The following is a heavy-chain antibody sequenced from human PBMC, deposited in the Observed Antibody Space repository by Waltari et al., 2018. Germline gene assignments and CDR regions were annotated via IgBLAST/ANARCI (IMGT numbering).Heavy chain of an antibody. Sequence: QLQLQGSGPGLVNPSETLSLTCTVPGGSISRSSYYWGRVRQPPGKGLEWSGTIYYSGRTYYNPSLQSRVTISVDTSKSQFSLKLSSVTAADTAVYYCARHGRKGSIVRGPDSWGQGTLVTVSS. CDR3: ARHGRKGSIVRGPDS. CDR2: IYYSGRT. J-gene: IGHJ4*02. CDR1: GGSISRSSYY. V-gene: IGHV4-39*01. D-gene: IGHD1-26*01.